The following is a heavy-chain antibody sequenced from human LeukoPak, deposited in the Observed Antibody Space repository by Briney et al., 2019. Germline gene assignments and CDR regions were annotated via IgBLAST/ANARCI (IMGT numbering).Heavy chain of an antibody. V-gene: IGHV3-20*03. D-gene: IGHD2-15*01. Sequence: GGSLRLSFAASGFPFDDYVMTWVRQTPGKGLEWVSTINWNGGSTAYADSVKGRFTISRDNAKNSLYLQMNSLRAEDAAVYYCAKEDCSGGRCYSLHYWGQGTLVTVSS. J-gene: IGHJ4*02. CDR1: GFPFDDYV. CDR2: INWNGGST. CDR3: AKEDCSGGRCYSLHY.